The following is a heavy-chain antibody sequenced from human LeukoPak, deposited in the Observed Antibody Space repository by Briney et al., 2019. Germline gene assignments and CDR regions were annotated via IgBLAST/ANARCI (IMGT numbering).Heavy chain of an antibody. Sequence: ASETLSLTCAVYGGSFSGYYWSWIRQPPGKGQEWIGQISRRGNTNYNPSLKSRVTISVDTSKNQLSLKMSTVTAADTALYYCARHGEYYFDYWGQGTLVTVSS. J-gene: IGHJ4*02. CDR2: ISRRGNT. D-gene: IGHD3-10*01. V-gene: IGHV4-34*01. CDR1: GGSFSGYY. CDR3: ARHGEYYFDY.